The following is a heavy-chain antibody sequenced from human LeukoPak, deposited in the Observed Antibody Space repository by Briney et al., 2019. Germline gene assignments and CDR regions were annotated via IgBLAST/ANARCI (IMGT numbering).Heavy chain of an antibody. CDR3: AKGESITSAWFDS. CDR1: GFTFDDYA. J-gene: IGHJ5*01. CDR2: ISWNSGSI. V-gene: IGHV3-9*01. Sequence: RSGGSLRLSCAASGFTFDDYAMHWVRQAPGKGLEWVSGISWNSGSIGYADSVKGRFTISRDNSKNTLYLQINSLRGEDTAVYYRAKGESITSAWFDSWGQGTLVTVSS. D-gene: IGHD5-24*01.